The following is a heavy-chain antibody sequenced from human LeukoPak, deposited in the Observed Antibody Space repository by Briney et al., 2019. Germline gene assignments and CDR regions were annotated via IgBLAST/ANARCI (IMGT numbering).Heavy chain of an antibody. J-gene: IGHJ4*02. CDR1: GFTFSGSA. D-gene: IGHD3-10*01. CDR3: TGNYYGSGSYADFDY. CDR2: IRSTANGYAT. Sequence: GGSLRLSCAASGFTFSGSALHWVRQASGKGLEWVGRIRSTANGYATAYAASVKGRLTIYRDDSKNTAYLQMDSLKTEDTAVYYCTGNYYGSGSYADFDYWGQGTLVTVSS. V-gene: IGHV3-73*01.